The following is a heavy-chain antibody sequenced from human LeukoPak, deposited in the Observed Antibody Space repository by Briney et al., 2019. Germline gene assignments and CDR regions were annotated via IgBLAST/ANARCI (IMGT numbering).Heavy chain of an antibody. CDR3: ARELIAAAGTNY. CDR2: ISSSGSTI. J-gene: IGHJ4*02. Sequence: PGGSLRLSCAASGFTFSSYEMNWVRQAPGKGLEWVSYISSSGSTIYYADSVKGRFTISRDNAKNSLYLQMNSLRAEDTAVYYCARELIAAAGTNYWGQGTLVTVSS. V-gene: IGHV3-48*03. CDR1: GFTFSSYE. D-gene: IGHD6-13*01.